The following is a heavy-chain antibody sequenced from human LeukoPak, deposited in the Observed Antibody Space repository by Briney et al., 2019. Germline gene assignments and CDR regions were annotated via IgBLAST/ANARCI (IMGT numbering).Heavy chain of an antibody. D-gene: IGHD3-10*01. Sequence: GGSLRLSCAASGFTFSGYGMHWVRQAPGKGLEWVAFVRYDGANMYYADSVKGRFTISRDNSKNTLYLQMDSLRTEDTAVYYWAKGCGGWDTYSWGQGALGPVSS. CDR2: VRYDGANM. J-gene: IGHJ4*02. V-gene: IGHV3-30*02. CDR3: AKGCGGWDTYS. CDR1: GFTFSGYG.